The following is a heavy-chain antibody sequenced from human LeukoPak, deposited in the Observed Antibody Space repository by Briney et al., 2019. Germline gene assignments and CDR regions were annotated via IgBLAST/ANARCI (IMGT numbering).Heavy chain of an antibody. CDR1: GDSISSYY. CDR2: IYHTGNT. J-gene: IGHJ5*02. Sequence: SETLSLTCTVSGDSISSYYWSWIRQPPGKGLEWIGYIYHTGNTNYNPSLKGRVTISVDTSKNQFPLKLTSVTAADTAVYYCARESFQWFDPWGQGTLVTVSS. V-gene: IGHV4-59*01. CDR3: ARESFQWFDP. D-gene: IGHD1-26*01.